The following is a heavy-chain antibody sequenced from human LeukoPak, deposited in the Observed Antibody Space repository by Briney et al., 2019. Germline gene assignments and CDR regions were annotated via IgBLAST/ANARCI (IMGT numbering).Heavy chain of an antibody. Sequence: ASVKVSCKVSGYTLTELSMHWVRQAPGKGLEWMGGLDPEDGETIYAQKFQGRVTMTEDTSTDTAYMELSSLRAEDTAVYYCARDQCSGGSWGYYYYYGMDVWGQGTTVTVFS. J-gene: IGHJ6*02. D-gene: IGHD2-15*01. V-gene: IGHV1-24*01. CDR2: LDPEDGET. CDR1: GYTLTELS. CDR3: ARDQCSGGSWGYYYYYGMDV.